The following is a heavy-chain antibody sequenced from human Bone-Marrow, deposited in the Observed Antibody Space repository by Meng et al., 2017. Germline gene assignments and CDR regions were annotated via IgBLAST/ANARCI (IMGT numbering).Heavy chain of an antibody. V-gene: IGHV4-38-2*02. J-gene: IGHJ4*02. CDR3: ARGFYSDASGPFDY. D-gene: IGHD2-15*01. CDR1: GNSISSGYY. Sequence: GSLRLSCTVSGNSISSGYYWGWIRQPPGKDLEWIGSFHHRGRTYYNPSLKSRVAILQDASENQFSLKLSSVTAADTALYYCARGFYSDASGPFDYWGQGTLVTVXS. CDR2: FHHRGRT.